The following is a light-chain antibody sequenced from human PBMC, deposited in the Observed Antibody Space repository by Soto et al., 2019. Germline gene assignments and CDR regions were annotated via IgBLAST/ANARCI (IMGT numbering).Light chain of an antibody. V-gene: IGKV3-20*01. Sequence: ETVLTQSPGTLSLSPGERATLSCRASQSVKNNYLRWYQHKHGQAPRLLIYAASGRDTGIPDRFSGSGSGTDFALTISRREPEECAVYYFQQYATSPRTFGQVTKVEIK. CDR1: QSVKNNY. J-gene: IGKJ1*01. CDR3: QQYATSPRT. CDR2: AAS.